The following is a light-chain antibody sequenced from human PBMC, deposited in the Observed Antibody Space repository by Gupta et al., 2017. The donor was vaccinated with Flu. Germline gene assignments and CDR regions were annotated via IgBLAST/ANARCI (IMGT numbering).Light chain of an antibody. CDR1: QSVVYSSNNKNY. CDR3: QQYNNSPRS. J-gene: IGKJ2*03. CDR2: WAS. Sequence: DIVMTQSPDSLAVSLGERATINCKSSQSVVYSSNNKNYLAWYQQRPGQPPRLLIYWASTRESGVPDRISGSGSGTDFTLTISNLQAEDLAVYYCQQYNNSPRSFGQGTKLEIK. V-gene: IGKV4-1*01.